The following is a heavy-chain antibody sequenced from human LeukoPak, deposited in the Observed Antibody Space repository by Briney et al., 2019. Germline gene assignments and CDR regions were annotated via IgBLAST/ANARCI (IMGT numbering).Heavy chain of an antibody. CDR3: ARAYSSGNFDY. J-gene: IGHJ4*02. D-gene: IGHD3-22*01. CDR2: INWNGGNT. CDR1: GFTFDDYG. V-gene: IGHV3-20*04. Sequence: GGSLRLSCAASGFTFDDYGMSWVRQAPGKGLEWVSGINWNGGNTGYADSVKGRFTISRDNAMNSLYLQMNSLRAEDTALYYCARAYSSGNFDYWGQGTLVTVSS.